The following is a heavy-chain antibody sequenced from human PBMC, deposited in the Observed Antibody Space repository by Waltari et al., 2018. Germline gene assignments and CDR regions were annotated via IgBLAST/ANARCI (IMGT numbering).Heavy chain of an antibody. V-gene: IGHV3-7*03. Sequence: EVQLVESGGGLVQPGGSLRLSCAASGFTFGSYWMSWVRLTPGQGLEWVANIKQDGSEKNYVDSVKGRFTISRDNLENSLCLQMDSLRAEDTALYYCARDVTHYYDSSGQPSNYWGQGTLVTVSS. J-gene: IGHJ4*02. CDR2: IKQDGSEK. CDR3: ARDVTHYYDSSGQPSNY. CDR1: GFTFGSYW. D-gene: IGHD3-22*01.